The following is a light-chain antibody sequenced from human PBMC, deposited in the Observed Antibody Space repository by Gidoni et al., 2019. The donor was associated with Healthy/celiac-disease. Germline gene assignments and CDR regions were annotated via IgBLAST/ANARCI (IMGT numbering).Light chain of an antibody. J-gene: IGLJ3*02. Sequence: QSLPTQPPSASGTPGPRVTISCSGSSSNIGSNHVYWYQQLPGTAPKLLIYRNNQRPSGVPDRFSGSKSGASASLAISGLRSEDEADYYCAAWDDSLNWVFGGGTKLTVL. CDR1: SSNIGSNH. CDR3: AAWDDSLNWV. V-gene: IGLV1-47*01. CDR2: RNN.